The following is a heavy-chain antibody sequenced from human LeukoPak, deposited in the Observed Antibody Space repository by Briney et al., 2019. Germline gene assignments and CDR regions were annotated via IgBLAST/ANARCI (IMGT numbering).Heavy chain of an antibody. CDR2: ISSSGSTI. CDR3: ARARAAAADRLDY. Sequence: GALRLSCAASGFTFSDYYMSWIRQAPGKGLEWVSYISSSGSTIYYADSVKGRFTISRDNAKNSLYLQMNSLRAEDTAVYYCARARAAAADRLDYWGQGTLVTVSS. D-gene: IGHD6-13*01. CDR1: GFTFSDYY. V-gene: IGHV3-11*01. J-gene: IGHJ4*02.